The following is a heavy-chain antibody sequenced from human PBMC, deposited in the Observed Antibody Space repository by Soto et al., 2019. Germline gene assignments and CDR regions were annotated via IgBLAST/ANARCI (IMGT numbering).Heavy chain of an antibody. CDR3: ATDTRDYSNYYYGMDV. D-gene: IGHD4-4*01. CDR1: GYTLTELS. V-gene: IGHV1-24*01. CDR2: FDPEDGET. Sequence: ASVKVSCKVSGYTLTELSMHWVRQAPGKGLEWMGGFDPEDGETTYAQKFQGRVTMTEDTSTDTAYMELSSLRSEDTAVYYCATDTRDYSNYYYGMDVWGQGTTVTVSS. J-gene: IGHJ6*02.